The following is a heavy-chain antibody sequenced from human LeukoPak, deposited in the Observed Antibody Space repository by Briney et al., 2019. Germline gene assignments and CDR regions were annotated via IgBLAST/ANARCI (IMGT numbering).Heavy chain of an antibody. D-gene: IGHD3-22*01. J-gene: IGHJ4*02. V-gene: IGHV3-30-3*01. Sequence: GRSLRLSCAASGFTFSSYAMHWVRQAPGKGLEWVAVISYDGSNKYYADSVKGRFTISRDNSKNTLYLQMNSLRAEDTAVYYCARDLVKYYYDSSGYYFDYWGQGTPVTVSS. CDR3: ARDLVKYYYDSSGYYFDY. CDR2: ISYDGSNK. CDR1: GFTFSSYA.